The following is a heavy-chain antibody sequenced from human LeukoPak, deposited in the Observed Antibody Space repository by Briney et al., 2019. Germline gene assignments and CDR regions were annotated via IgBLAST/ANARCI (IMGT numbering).Heavy chain of an antibody. Sequence: PSETLSLTCTVSGGSISSYYWSWIRQPPGKGLEWIGYIYYSGSTNYNPSLKSRVTISVDTSKNQLSLKLSSVTAADTAVYYCARHLYDYVWGSYGPSAFDYWGQGTLVTVSS. V-gene: IGHV4-59*08. J-gene: IGHJ4*02. CDR3: ARHLYDYVWGSYGPSAFDY. D-gene: IGHD3-16*01. CDR2: IYYSGST. CDR1: GGSISSYY.